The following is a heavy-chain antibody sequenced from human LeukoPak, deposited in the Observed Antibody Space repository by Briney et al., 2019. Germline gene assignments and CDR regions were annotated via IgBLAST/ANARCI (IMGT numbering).Heavy chain of an antibody. J-gene: IGHJ4*02. Sequence: ASVKVSCKASGYTFTSYGISWVRQAPGPGLEWMGWISAYNGNTNYAQKLQGRVTMTTDTSTSTAYMELRSLRSDDTAVYYCARTSYCSSTSCYTQDYWGQGTLVTVSS. CDR2: ISAYNGNT. CDR3: ARTSYCSSTSCYTQDY. D-gene: IGHD2-2*02. CDR1: GYTFTSYG. V-gene: IGHV1-18*01.